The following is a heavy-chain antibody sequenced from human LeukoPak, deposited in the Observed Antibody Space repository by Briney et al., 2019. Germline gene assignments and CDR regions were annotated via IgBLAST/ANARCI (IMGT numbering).Heavy chain of an antibody. CDR2: IRYDGSNK. CDR3: AKDFEWELKDYYYYYMDV. CDR1: GFTFSSYG. D-gene: IGHD1-26*01. J-gene: IGHJ6*03. V-gene: IGHV3-30*02. Sequence: GGSLRLSCAASGFTFSSYGMHWVRQAPGEGLEWVAFIRYDGSNKYYADSVKGRFTVSRDNSKNTLHLQMNSLRAEDTAVYYCAKDFEWELKDYYYYYMDVWGKGTTVTVSS.